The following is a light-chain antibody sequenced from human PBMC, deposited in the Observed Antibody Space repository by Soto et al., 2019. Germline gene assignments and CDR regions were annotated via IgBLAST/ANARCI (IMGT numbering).Light chain of an antibody. Sequence: DIQMTQSPSTLSASVGDRVTITCRASQSISSWLAWYRQKPGKAPKLLIYDASNLETGVPSRFSGSGSGTDFTFTISSLQPEDIATYYCQQYDNLPITFGQGTRLEIK. V-gene: IGKV1-33*01. CDR3: QQYDNLPIT. CDR1: QSISSW. J-gene: IGKJ5*01. CDR2: DAS.